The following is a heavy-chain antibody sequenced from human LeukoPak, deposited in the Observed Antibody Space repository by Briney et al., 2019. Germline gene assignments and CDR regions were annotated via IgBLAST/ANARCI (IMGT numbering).Heavy chain of an antibody. CDR1: GFTFSSYW. D-gene: IGHD3-22*01. Sequence: GGSLRLSCAASGFTFSSYWMHWVRQAPGKGLVWVSRVNSDGSSTSYADSVKGRFTISRDNAKNSLYLQMNSLRAEDTAVYYCARDSNYYDSSGYYSYFDYWGQGTLVTVSS. V-gene: IGHV3-74*01. J-gene: IGHJ4*02. CDR2: VNSDGSST. CDR3: ARDSNYYDSSGYYSYFDY.